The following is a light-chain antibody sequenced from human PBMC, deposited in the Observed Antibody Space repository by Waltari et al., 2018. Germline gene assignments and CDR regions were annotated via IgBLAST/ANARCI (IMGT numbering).Light chain of an antibody. CDR3: MHALPAPHT. J-gene: IGKJ2*01. V-gene: IGKV2-28*01. Sequence: DIVMTQSPLSLPVTPGEPASIPCRSSQSLLNSNGYNHLDWFLQKPGQSPQLLLYLPSVRDSLVPDRFRGSGEGTEFTVEISRVKAEGVGLYYCMHALPAPHTLGQGNKL. CDR2: LPS. CDR1: QSLLNSNGYNH.